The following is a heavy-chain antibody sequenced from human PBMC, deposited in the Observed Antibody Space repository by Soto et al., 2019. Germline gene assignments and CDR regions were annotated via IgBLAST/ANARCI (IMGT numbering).Heavy chain of an antibody. CDR3: AGDSVVVTSTPHFAFDM. CDR1: GYTFINYG. V-gene: IGHV1-18*04. D-gene: IGHD2-21*02. Sequence: ASVKVSCKTSGYTFINYGINWVRQAPGQGLEWMGWITAYNGNTNYAQKFQGRVTMTTDTSTNTAYMELRSLTSDDTAVYFCAGDSVVVTSTPHFAFDMWGLGTMVTVSS. J-gene: IGHJ3*02. CDR2: ITAYNGNT.